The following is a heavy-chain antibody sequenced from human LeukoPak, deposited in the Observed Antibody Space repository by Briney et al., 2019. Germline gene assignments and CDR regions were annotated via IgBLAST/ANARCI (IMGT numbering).Heavy chain of an antibody. Sequence: GGSLRLSCAASGFTFSSYAMSWVRQAPGKGLEWVSAISGSGGSTYYADSVKGRFTISRDNSKNTLYLQMNSLRAEDTAVYYCAKDTTYYDFWSGFDYWGQGTLVTVSS. D-gene: IGHD3-3*01. V-gene: IGHV3-23*01. J-gene: IGHJ4*02. CDR1: GFTFSSYA. CDR3: AKDTTYYDFWSGFDY. CDR2: ISGSGGST.